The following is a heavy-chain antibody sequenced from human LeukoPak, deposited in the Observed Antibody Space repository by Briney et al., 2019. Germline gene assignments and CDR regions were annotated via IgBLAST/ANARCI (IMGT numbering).Heavy chain of an antibody. CDR3: AKGDYGSGSYPS. D-gene: IGHD3-10*01. CDR2: ISSDGSNK. CDR1: GITFSSYA. V-gene: IGHV3-30-3*01. J-gene: IGHJ5*02. Sequence: PGGSLRLSCAVSGITFSSYAMHWVRQAPGKGLQWVAVISSDGSNKYYADSVKGRFTISRDNSKNTLYLQMNSLRAEDTAVYYCAKGDYGSGSYPSWGQGTLVTVSS.